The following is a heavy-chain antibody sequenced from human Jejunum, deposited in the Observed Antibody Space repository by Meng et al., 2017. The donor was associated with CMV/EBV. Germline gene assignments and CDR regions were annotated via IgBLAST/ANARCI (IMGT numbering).Heavy chain of an antibody. CDR2: ISAGGGST. D-gene: IGHD6-19*01. Sequence: LTLSSYAMSWVRQAPGKGLEWVSAISAGGGSTHYADSVKGRFTISRDNSKNTLYLQMMSLRAEDTAVYYCANQEHGSGWYRGAFDMWGQGTMVTVSS. CDR1: LTLSSYA. CDR3: ANQEHGSGWYRGAFDM. V-gene: IGHV3-23*01. J-gene: IGHJ3*02.